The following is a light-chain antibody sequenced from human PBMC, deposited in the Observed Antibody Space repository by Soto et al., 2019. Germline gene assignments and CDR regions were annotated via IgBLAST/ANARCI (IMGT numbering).Light chain of an antibody. CDR3: QQTYSTPIT. J-gene: IGKJ5*01. V-gene: IGKV1-39*01. Sequence: DIQMTQSPSSLSASVGDRVTIACLASQSISNYLKWYQQRPGKAPKLLIYAASSLQSGVPSRFSGSGSGTDFTLTISSLQPEDFVTYYCQQTYSTPITFGQGTRLEI. CDR2: AAS. CDR1: QSISNY.